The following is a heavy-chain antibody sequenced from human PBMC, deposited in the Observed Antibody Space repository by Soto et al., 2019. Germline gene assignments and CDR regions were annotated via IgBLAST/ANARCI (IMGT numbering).Heavy chain of an antibody. V-gene: IGHV3-23*01. J-gene: IGHJ4*02. CDR2: ISSGDDRT. D-gene: IGHD1-26*01. CDR3: AKGSGPNYYSGLDS. CDR1: GFTFSSYA. Sequence: PGGSLRLSCAASGFTFSSYAMSWVRQAPGKGLEWVSVISSGDDRTYYADSVKGRFTSSRDNSKNTVYLQLNSLRAEDTALYYCAKGSGPNYYSGLDSWGQGTLVTVSS.